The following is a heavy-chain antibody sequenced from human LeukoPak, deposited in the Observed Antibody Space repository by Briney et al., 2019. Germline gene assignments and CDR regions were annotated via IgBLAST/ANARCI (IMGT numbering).Heavy chain of an antibody. Sequence: GGSLRLSCAASGFTFSSYAMHWVRQAPGKGLEYVSAISSNGGSTYYANSVKGRFTISGDNSKNTLYLQMGSLRAEDMAVYYCATSNSGSLKLDYWGQGTLVTVSS. D-gene: IGHD3-10*01. CDR3: ATSNSGSLKLDY. CDR2: ISSNGGST. V-gene: IGHV3-64*01. CDR1: GFTFSSYA. J-gene: IGHJ4*02.